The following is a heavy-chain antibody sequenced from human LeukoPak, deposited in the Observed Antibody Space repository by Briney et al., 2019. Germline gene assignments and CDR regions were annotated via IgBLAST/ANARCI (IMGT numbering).Heavy chain of an antibody. CDR3: ARGGYCSSTSCYPIYWFDP. V-gene: IGHV4-30-4*08. J-gene: IGHJ5*02. D-gene: IGHD2-2*01. Sequence: SETLSLTCTLSGGSISSGDYYWSWIRQPPGKGLEWIGYIYYSGSTYYSPSLKSRVTISADTSKNQFSLKLSSVTAADTAVYYCARGGYCSSTSCYPIYWFDPWGQGTLVTVSS. CDR1: GGSISSGDYY. CDR2: IYYSGST.